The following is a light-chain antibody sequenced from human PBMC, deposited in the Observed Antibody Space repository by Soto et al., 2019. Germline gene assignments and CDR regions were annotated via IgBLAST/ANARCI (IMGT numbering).Light chain of an antibody. CDR2: EVS. Sequence: QSVLTQPASVSGSPGQSITISCTGTSSDVGGYNYVSWYQQHPGKAPKLMIYEVSNRPSGVSNRFSGSKSGNTASQTISGLLAEEEPDYYWGSCTRSSTLVFGGGTLLAVL. J-gene: IGLJ7*01. CDR3: GSCTRSSTLV. V-gene: IGLV2-14*01. CDR1: SSDVGGYNY.